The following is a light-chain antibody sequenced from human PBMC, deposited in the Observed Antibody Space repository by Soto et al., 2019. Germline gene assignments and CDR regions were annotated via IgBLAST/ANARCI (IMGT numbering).Light chain of an antibody. CDR2: GAS. J-gene: IGKJ1*01. CDR1: QIISSSD. Sequence: EIVLTQSPGTLSVSLGDRATLSCRARQIISSSDLAGYQQKPGQAPRLLFYGASNRATGIPDRFSGSGSGTDFTLTISRLEPEDFAVYYCQQYGRSPPWTFGQGTKVDIK. CDR3: QQYGRSPPWT. V-gene: IGKV3-20*01.